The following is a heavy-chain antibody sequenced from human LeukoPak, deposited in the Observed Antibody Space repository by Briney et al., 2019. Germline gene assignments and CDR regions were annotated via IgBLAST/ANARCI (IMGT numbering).Heavy chain of an antibody. D-gene: IGHD5-24*01. CDR3: PRDRTRDGYNQGRVFDY. J-gene: IGHJ4*02. V-gene: IGHV3-30-3*01. CDR2: ISYDGSNK. Sequence: GSLRLSCAASGFTFSSYAMHWVRQAPCKGLEWVAVISYDGSNKYYADSVKGRFTISRDNSKNTLFLQMNSLRGEDTAVYYCPRDRTRDGYNQGRVFDYWGQGTLVTVSS. CDR1: GFTFSSYA.